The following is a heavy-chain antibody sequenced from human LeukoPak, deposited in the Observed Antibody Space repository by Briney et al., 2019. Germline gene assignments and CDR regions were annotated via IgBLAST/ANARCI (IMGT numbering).Heavy chain of an antibody. CDR3: ARDLEYSYAPI. CDR2: ISSSSSYI. D-gene: IGHD5-18*01. J-gene: IGHJ4*02. Sequence: GGSLRLSCAASGFTFSSYSMNWVRQAPGKGLEWVSSISSSSSYIYYADSVKGRFTISRDNAKNSLYLQMNSLRAEDTAVYYCARDLEYSYAPIWGQGTLVAVSS. V-gene: IGHV3-21*01. CDR1: GFTFSSYS.